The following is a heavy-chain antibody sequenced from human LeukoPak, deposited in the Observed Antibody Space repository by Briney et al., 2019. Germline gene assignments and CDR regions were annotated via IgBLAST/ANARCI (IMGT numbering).Heavy chain of an antibody. CDR2: INSDGSWT. V-gene: IGHV3-74*01. D-gene: IGHD2/OR15-2a*01. Sequence: PGGSLRLSCAASGNYWMHWVRRAPGQGLVWVSHINSDGSWTSYADSVKGRFTISKDNAKNTVYLQMNSLRAEDTAVYSCVSFYEPYWGRGTLVTVSS. CDR3: VSFYEPY. CDR1: GNYW. J-gene: IGHJ4*02.